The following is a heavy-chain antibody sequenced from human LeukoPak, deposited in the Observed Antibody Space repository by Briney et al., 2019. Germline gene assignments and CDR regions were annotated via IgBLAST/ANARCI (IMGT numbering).Heavy chain of an antibody. J-gene: IGHJ3*02. Sequence: GGSLRLSCAASGFTFDDYAMHWVRQAPGKGLEWVSGISWNSGSIGYADSVKGRFTISRDNAKNSLYLQMNSLRAEDTALYYCATTDYGDYGEGAFDIWGQGTMVTVSS. CDR3: ATTDYGDYGEGAFDI. CDR1: GFTFDDYA. D-gene: IGHD4-17*01. V-gene: IGHV3-9*01. CDR2: ISWNSGSI.